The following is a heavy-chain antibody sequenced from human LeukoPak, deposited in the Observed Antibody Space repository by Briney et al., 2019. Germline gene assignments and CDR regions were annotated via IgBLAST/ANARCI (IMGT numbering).Heavy chain of an antibody. J-gene: IGHJ4*02. CDR3: ARVSLHCTNGVCYDY. Sequence: VSSISSSSSYIYYADSVKGRFTISRDNAKNSLYLQMNSLRAEDTAVYYCARVSLHCTNGVCYDYWGQGTLVTVSS. D-gene: IGHD2-8*01. CDR2: ISSSSSYI. V-gene: IGHV3-21*01.